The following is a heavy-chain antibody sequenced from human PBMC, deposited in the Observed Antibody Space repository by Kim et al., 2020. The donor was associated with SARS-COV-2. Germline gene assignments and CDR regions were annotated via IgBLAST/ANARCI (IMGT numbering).Heavy chain of an antibody. CDR1: GFTFSSYE. CDR3: ARDLEYSSSYSYYYYYGIDV. V-gene: IGHV3-48*03. J-gene: IGHJ6*02. CDR2: ISSSGSTI. D-gene: IGHD6-6*01. Sequence: GGSLRLSCAASGFTFSSYEMNWVRQAPGKGLEWVSYISSSGSTIYYADSVKGRFTISRDNAKNSLYLQMNSLRAEDTAVYYCARDLEYSSSYSYYYYYGIDVWGQGTTVTVSS.